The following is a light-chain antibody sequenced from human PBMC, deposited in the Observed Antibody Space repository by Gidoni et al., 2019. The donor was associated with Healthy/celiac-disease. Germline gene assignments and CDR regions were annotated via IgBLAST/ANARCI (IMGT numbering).Light chain of an antibody. V-gene: IGKV1-39*01. CDR3: QQSYSTPFT. CDR1: QSIRSY. Sequence: DIQMTQPPSSLSASVGDRVPITCRASQSIRSYLNWYQQKPGKAPKLLIYAASSLQSGVPSRFSGSGSGTDFTLTISSLQPEDFATYYCQQSYSTPFTFGPGTKVDIK. J-gene: IGKJ3*01. CDR2: AAS.